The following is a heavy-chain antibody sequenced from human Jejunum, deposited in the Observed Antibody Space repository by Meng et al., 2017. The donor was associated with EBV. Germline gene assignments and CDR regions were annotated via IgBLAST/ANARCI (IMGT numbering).Heavy chain of an antibody. D-gene: IGHD3-22*01. CDR1: GGSISENDW. Sequence: QVQLQESGPGLEKPSGTLSRTCVVSGGSISENDWWSWVRQPPGKGLEWLGEIYHGGGTNYNPSLESRVTISVDKSKNQFSLKLNSVTVADTAVYYCAGNGYYALEYWGPGILVTVSS. V-gene: IGHV4-4*02. CDR3: AGNGYYALEY. J-gene: IGHJ4*02. CDR2: IYHGGGT.